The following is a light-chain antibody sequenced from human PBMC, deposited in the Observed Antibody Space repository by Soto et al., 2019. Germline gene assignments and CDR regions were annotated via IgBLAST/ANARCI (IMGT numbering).Light chain of an antibody. J-gene: IGKJ1*01. Sequence: DIQMTQSPSTLSASVGDRVTITCRASQSISNWLAWYQQKPGKAPKLLIYRASSLESGVPSRFSGSASGTEFTLTISSLQPDEFATYYCQQYETYPWTFGQGTKVEIK. CDR3: QQYETYPWT. CDR1: QSISNW. CDR2: RAS. V-gene: IGKV1-5*03.